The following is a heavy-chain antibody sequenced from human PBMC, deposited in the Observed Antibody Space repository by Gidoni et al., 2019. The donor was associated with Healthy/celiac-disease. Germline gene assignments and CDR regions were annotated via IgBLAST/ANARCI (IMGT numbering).Heavy chain of an antibody. J-gene: IGHJ5*02. D-gene: IGHD3-3*01. CDR1: GGSFSGYY. CDR2: INPSGST. V-gene: IGHV4-34*01. Sequence: QVQLQQWGAGLLKPSETLSLTCAVYGGSFSGYYWSWLRQPPGKGLEWIGEINPSGSTNYNPSRKSRVTIAVDTAKNQFSRKLSSVTAADTAVYYCARGYLGLPPGDDFWSGYQGELFDPWGQGTLVTVSS. CDR3: ARGYLGLPPGDDFWSGYQGELFDP.